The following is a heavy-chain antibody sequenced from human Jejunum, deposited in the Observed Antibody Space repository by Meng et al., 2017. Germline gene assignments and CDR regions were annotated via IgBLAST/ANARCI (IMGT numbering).Heavy chain of an antibody. CDR3: ASRPVGIRTYYFDC. CDR1: GCSITSTKW. D-gene: IGHD2-21*01. CDR2: VFHNGTP. J-gene: IGHJ4*02. Sequence: GQGLVVPSRNLSFPCAFSGCSITSTKWWSWVRQTPGKGLEWIGEVFHNGTPNYNPSLMSRLTMSVDKSKIQFSLNLTSVTAADTAVYYCASRPVGIRTYYFDCWGQGTLVTVSS. V-gene: IGHV4-4*02.